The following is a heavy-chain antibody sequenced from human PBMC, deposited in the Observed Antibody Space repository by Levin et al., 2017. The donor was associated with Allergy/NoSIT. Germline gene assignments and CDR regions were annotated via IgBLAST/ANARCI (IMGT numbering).Heavy chain of an antibody. CDR3: AREGLLSSLYFDY. Sequence: AGGSLRLSCAASXXGCRRYSMRGVRQAPGKGLEWVSSISSSSSYIYYADSVKGRFTISRDNAKNSLYLQMNSLRAEDTAVYYCAREGLLSSLYFDYWGQGTLVTVSS. V-gene: IGHV3-21*01. J-gene: IGHJ4*02. CDR1: XXGCRRYS. CDR2: ISSSSSYI. D-gene: IGHD3-3*01.